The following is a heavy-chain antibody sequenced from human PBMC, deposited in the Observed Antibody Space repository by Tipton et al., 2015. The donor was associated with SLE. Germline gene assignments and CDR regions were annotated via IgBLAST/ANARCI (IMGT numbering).Heavy chain of an antibody. J-gene: IGHJ4*02. CDR3: ARGANWGSRDFQY. CDR2: ISYSGDT. D-gene: IGHD7-27*01. V-gene: IGHV4-39*07. Sequence: LSLTCTVSGDSITNNNYYWAWIRQPPGKGLEWIGSISYSGDTNYNPSLKSRVTFSVDTSKNQFSLNLNSVTAADTAVYYCARGANWGSRDFQYWGQGTLVTVSS. CDR1: GDSITNNNYY.